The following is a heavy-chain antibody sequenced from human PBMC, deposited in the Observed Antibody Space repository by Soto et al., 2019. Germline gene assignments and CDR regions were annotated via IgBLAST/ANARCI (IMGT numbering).Heavy chain of an antibody. CDR3: ARAGGYCSGGSCYSQNYYFDY. J-gene: IGHJ4*02. CDR2: IYYSGST. CDR1: GGSISSYY. D-gene: IGHD2-15*01. Sequence: PSETLSLTCTVSGGSISSYYWSWIRQPPGKGLEWIGYIYYSGSTNYNPSLKSRVTISVDTSKNQFSLKLSSVTAADTAVYYCARAGGYCSGGSCYSQNYYFDYWGQGTLVTVSS. V-gene: IGHV4-59*01.